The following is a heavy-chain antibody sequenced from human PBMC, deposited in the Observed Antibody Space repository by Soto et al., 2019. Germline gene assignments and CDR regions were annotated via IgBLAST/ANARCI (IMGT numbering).Heavy chain of an antibody. J-gene: IGHJ3*02. D-gene: IGHD3-16*01. Sequence: EVQLLESGGGLGQPGGSLTLSCAASGFTFTSHAMSWIRQAPGKGLEWVSGISPSGGTTYCADSVKGRFTISRDNSKNTLLLQMNSLRVEDTALYYCAKHDGGTPHDAFDIWGQGTMVTVSS. CDR3: AKHDGGTPHDAFDI. CDR2: ISPSGGTT. CDR1: GFTFTSHA. V-gene: IGHV3-23*01.